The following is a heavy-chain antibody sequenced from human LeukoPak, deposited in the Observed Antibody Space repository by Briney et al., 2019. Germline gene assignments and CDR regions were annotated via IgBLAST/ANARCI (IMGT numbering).Heavy chain of an antibody. CDR3: ARAPGGYSYGTPNFDY. V-gene: IGHV3-48*03. D-gene: IGHD5-18*01. CDR2: ISSSGSTI. Sequence: GGSLRLSCAASGFPFSSYEMNWVRQAPGKGLEGVSYISSSGSTIYYADSVKGRFTISRDNAKNSLYLQMNSLRAEDTAVYYCARAPGGYSYGTPNFDYWGQGTLVTVSS. CDR1: GFPFSSYE. J-gene: IGHJ4*02.